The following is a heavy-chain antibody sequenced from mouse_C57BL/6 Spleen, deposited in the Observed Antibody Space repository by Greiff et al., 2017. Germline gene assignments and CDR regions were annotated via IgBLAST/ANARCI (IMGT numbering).Heavy chain of an antibody. J-gene: IGHJ2*01. V-gene: IGHV10-3*01. CDR1: GFTFNTYA. CDR3: VSFSGGPYYFDY. Sequence: EVNLVESGGGLVQPKGSLKLSCAASGFTFNTYAMHWVRQAPGKGLEWVARIRSKSSNYATYYADSVKDRFTISRDDSQSMLYLQMNNLKTEDTAMYSCVSFSGGPYYFDYWGQGTTLTVSS. CDR2: IRSKSSNYAT.